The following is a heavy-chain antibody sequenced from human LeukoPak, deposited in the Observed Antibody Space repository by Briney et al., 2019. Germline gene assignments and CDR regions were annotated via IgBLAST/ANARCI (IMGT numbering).Heavy chain of an antibody. D-gene: IGHD2-21*02. CDR3: AKTVVVTGNPRAFDI. CDR2: ISGRGVST. CDR1: GFSFSNYG. V-gene: IGHV3-23*01. J-gene: IGHJ3*02. Sequence: GGSLRLSCAASGFSFSNYGMNWVRQAPGKGLEWVSGISGRGVSTYYADSLKGRFTVSRDNSKNTVFLQMNSLRAEDTAVYYCAKTVVVTGNPRAFDIWGQGTMVTVSS.